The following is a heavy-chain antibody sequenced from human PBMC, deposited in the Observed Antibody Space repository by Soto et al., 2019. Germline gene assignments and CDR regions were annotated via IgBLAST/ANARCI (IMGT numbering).Heavy chain of an antibody. CDR2: IIPIFGTA. Sequence: QVQLVQSGAEVKKPGSSVKVSCKASGGTFSSYAISWVRQAPGQGLEWMGGIIPIFGTANYAQKLQGRFTITADESTSTGYMELSSVRSQDTAVYFCARDGDIVVVPAANIYYYYYGMDVWGQGTTGTVSS. J-gene: IGHJ6*02. CDR3: ARDGDIVVVPAANIYYYYYGMDV. CDR1: GGTFSSYA. V-gene: IGHV1-69*01. D-gene: IGHD2-2*01.